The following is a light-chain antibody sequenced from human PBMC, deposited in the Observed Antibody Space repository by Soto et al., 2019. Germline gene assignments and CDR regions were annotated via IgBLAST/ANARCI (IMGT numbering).Light chain of an antibody. V-gene: IGKV3-15*01. CDR1: QSFSSN. CDR2: DAS. CDR3: QQYGSSPRGT. Sequence: EIVMTQSPATLSVSPGERASLSCRASQSFSSNLAWYQQKPGQAPRLLIYDASTRATGIPARFSGSGSGTEFTLTISSLQSEDFAIYYCQQYGSSPRGTFGQGTKVDIK. J-gene: IGKJ1*01.